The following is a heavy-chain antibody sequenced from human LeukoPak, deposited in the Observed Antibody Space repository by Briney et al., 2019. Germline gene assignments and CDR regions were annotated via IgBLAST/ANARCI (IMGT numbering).Heavy chain of an antibody. V-gene: IGHV4-39*07. Sequence: PSETLSLTCTVSGGSISSSSYYWGWIRQPPGEGLEWIGSIYYSGSTYYNPSLKSRVTISVDTSKNQFSLKLSSVTAADTAVYYCARDRKQLWFRTNFDYWGQGTLVTVSS. D-gene: IGHD5-18*01. CDR2: IYYSGST. CDR3: ARDRKQLWFRTNFDY. CDR1: GGSISSSSYY. J-gene: IGHJ4*02.